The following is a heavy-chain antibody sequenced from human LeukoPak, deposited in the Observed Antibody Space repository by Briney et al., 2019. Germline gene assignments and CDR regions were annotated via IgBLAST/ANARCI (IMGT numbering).Heavy chain of an antibody. CDR2: INHSGST. Sequence: KPSETLSLTCAVYGGSFSGYYWSWIRQPPGKGLEWIGEINHSGSTNYNPSFKSRVTISVDTSKNQFSLKLSSVTAADTAVYYCARGESVYCSSTSCYSLDNWFDPWGQGTLVTVSS. CDR1: GGSFSGYY. J-gene: IGHJ5*02. D-gene: IGHD2-2*01. V-gene: IGHV4-34*01. CDR3: ARGESVYCSSTSCYSLDNWFDP.